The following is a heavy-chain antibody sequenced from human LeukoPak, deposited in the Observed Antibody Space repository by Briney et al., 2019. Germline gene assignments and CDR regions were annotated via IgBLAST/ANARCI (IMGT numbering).Heavy chain of an antibody. CDR3: ATATRYFDWLLPLDY. D-gene: IGHD3-9*01. J-gene: IGHJ4*02. CDR2: IIPIFGTA. Sequence: SVKVSCKASGGTFSSYAISWVRQAPGQGLEWMGGIIPIFGTANYAQKSQGRVTITADESTSTAYMELSSLRSEDTAVYYCATATRYFDWLLPLDYWGQGTLVTVSS. CDR1: GGTFSSYA. V-gene: IGHV1-69*13.